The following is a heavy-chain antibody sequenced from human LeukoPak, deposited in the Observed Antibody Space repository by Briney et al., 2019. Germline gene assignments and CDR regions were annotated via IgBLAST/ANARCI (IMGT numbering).Heavy chain of an antibody. CDR2: ISGSGGST. J-gene: IGHJ4*02. Sequence: GGSLRLSCAACVFTFSIYAMRGVRQAPGKGLEWVSAISGSGGSTYYADSVKGRFTISRDNSKNTLYLQMNSLRAEDTAVYYCAKDRAVGGTPGGYFDYWGQGTLVTVSS. V-gene: IGHV3-23*01. CDR3: AKDRAVGGTPGGYFDY. CDR1: VFTFSIYA. D-gene: IGHD1-26*01.